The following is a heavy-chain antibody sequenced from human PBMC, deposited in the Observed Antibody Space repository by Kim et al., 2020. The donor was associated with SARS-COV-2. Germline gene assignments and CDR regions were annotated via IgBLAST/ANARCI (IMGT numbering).Heavy chain of an antibody. Sequence: GGSLRLSCAASGFTFSSYWMSWVRQAPGKGLEWVANIKQDGSEKYYADSVKGRFTISRDNAKNSLYLQMNSLRAEDTAVYYCARVAERDVVVPAAMALGYYYYGMDVWGQGTTVTVSS. CDR2: IKQDGSEK. J-gene: IGHJ6*02. V-gene: IGHV3-7*01. CDR1: GFTFSSYW. CDR3: ARVAERDVVVPAAMALGYYYYGMDV. D-gene: IGHD2-2*01.